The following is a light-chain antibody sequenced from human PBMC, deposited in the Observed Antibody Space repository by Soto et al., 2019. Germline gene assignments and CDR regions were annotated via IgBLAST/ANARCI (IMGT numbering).Light chain of an antibody. V-gene: IGKV3-15*01. CDR2: DTS. J-gene: IGKJ1*01. CDR3: QQYVHWPPGT. Sequence: EIVVTQSPATLSVSPGERVTLSCRASQCVSSSLAWYQQRPGQAPRLLIYDTSTRAPGIAARFSGSGSGTEFTLTISSLQSEDVAVYYCQQYVHWPPGTFGQGTTVEIK. CDR1: QCVSSS.